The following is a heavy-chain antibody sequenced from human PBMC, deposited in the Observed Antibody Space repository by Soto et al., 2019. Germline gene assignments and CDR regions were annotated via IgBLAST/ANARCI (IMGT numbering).Heavy chain of an antibody. J-gene: IGHJ6*02. CDR1: GFTFSSYA. CDR3: ARGPESYYYYGMDV. CDR2: ISYDGSNK. V-gene: IGHV3-30-3*01. Sequence: QVQLVESGGGVVQPGRPLRLSCAASGFTFSSYAMHWVRQAPGKGLEWVAVISYDGSNKYYADSVKGRFTISRDNSKNTLYLQMNSLRAEDTAVYYCARGPESYYYYGMDVWGQGTTVTVSS.